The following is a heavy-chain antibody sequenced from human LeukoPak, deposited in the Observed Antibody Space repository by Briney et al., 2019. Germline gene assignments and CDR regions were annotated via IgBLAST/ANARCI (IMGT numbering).Heavy chain of an antibody. CDR3: ARDRGYWYFDL. Sequence: PSQTLSLTCAVSGGSISSGGYSWSWIRQPPGKGLEWIGYIYHSGSTYYNPSLKSRATISVDRSKNQFSLKLSSVTAADTAVYYCARDRGYWYFDLWGRGTLVTVSS. CDR1: GGSISSGGYS. D-gene: IGHD3-10*01. CDR2: IYHSGST. V-gene: IGHV4-30-2*02. J-gene: IGHJ2*01.